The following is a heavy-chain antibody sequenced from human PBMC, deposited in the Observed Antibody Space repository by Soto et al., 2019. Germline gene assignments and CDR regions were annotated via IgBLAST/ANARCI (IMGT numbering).Heavy chain of an antibody. Sequence: PGGSLRLSCAASGFTFSSYDLPWVRQATGKGLEWVSAIGTAGDTYYPGSVKGRFTISRENAKNSLYLQMNSLRAGDTAVYYCARGNSYDSSGYYLLDDWGQGTLVTVSS. V-gene: IGHV3-13*01. D-gene: IGHD3-22*01. CDR3: ARGNSYDSSGYYLLDD. CDR1: GFTFSSYD. J-gene: IGHJ4*02. CDR2: IGTAGDT.